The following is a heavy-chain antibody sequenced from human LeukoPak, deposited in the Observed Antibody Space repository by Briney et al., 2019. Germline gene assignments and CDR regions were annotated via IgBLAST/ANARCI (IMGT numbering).Heavy chain of an antibody. CDR2: ISSSGSMI. V-gene: IGHV3-48*01. J-gene: IGHJ4*02. Sequence: PGGSLRLSCAASGFTVSSYSMNWVRQVPGKVLEWVSHISSSGSMIWYADSVKGRFTISRDSAKNSLHLQMNSLRAEDTAVYYCARDPESNWGWDLDYWGQGTLVTVSS. CDR1: GFTVSSYS. D-gene: IGHD7-27*01. CDR3: ARDPESNWGWDLDY.